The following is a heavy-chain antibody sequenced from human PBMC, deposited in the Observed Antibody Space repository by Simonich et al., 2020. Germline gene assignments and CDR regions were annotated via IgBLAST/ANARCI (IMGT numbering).Heavy chain of an antibody. CDR1: GGSISSYY. CDR3: ARSLGYYYYYYGMDV. Sequence: QVQLQESGPGLAKPSETLSLTCTVSGGSISSYYWSWIRQPPGKGLEWIGYIYYSGSTNYNPSLKSRVTISVDTSKNQFSLKLSSVTAADTAVYYCARSLGYYYYYYGMDVWGQGTTVTVSS. D-gene: IGHD1-26*01. J-gene: IGHJ6*02. CDR2: IYYSGST. V-gene: IGHV4-59*08.